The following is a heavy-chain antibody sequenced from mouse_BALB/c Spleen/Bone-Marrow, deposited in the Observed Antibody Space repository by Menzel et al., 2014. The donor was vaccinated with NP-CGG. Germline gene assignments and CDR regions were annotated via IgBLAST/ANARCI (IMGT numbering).Heavy chain of an antibody. J-gene: IGHJ3*01. D-gene: IGHD2-3*01. CDR2: INPDSSMI. Sequence: DVKLQESGGGLVQPGGSLKLSCAASGFDFSRYWMSWVRQAPGKGLEWIGEINPDSSMINYTPSLKDKFIISRDNAKNTLYLQMSKVRSEDTALYYCARRGDGYYWFAYWGQGTLVTVSA. V-gene: IGHV4-1*02. CDR1: GFDFSRYW. CDR3: ARRGDGYYWFAY.